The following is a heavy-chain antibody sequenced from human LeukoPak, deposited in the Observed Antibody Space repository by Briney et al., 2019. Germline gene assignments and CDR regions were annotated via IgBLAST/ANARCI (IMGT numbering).Heavy chain of an antibody. V-gene: IGHV3-30*18. Sequence: GGSLRLSCAASGFTFSTYGMHWVRQAPGKGLEWAAAISHDGNNKYYADSVKGRFTISRDNSKNTLYLQMNSLRAEDTAVYYCAKGGPDHWKDWGQGTLVTVSS. CDR1: GFTFSTYG. CDR3: AKGGPDHWKD. J-gene: IGHJ4*02. D-gene: IGHD1-1*01. CDR2: ISHDGNNK.